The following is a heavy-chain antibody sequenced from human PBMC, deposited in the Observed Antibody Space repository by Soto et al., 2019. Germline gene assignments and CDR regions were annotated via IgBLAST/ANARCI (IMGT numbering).Heavy chain of an antibody. V-gene: IGHV1-2*02. CDR1: GYTFTGYY. Sequence: GASVKVSCKASGYTFTGYYMHWVRQAPGQGLEWMGWINPNSGGTNYAQKFQGRVTMTRDTSISTAYMELSRLRSDDTAVYYCARGRGTGAKGFWFDPWGQGTLVTVSS. J-gene: IGHJ5*02. CDR3: ARGRGTGAKGFWFDP. D-gene: IGHD1-26*01. CDR2: INPNSGGT.